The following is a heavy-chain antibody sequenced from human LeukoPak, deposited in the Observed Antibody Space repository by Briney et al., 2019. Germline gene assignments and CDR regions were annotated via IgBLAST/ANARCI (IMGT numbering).Heavy chain of an antibody. J-gene: IGHJ4*02. CDR1: GFTFSSYE. CDR3: ARSMIVGATRSGYSNS. CDR2: ISSSDGTI. V-gene: IGHV3-48*03. D-gene: IGHD1-26*01. Sequence: GGSLRLSCAASGFTFSSYEMNWVRQAPGKGLEWVSYISSSDGTIYYADSVKGRFTISRDNAKNSLFLQMNSLRAEDTAVYYCARSMIVGATRSGYSNSWGQGTLVTVSS.